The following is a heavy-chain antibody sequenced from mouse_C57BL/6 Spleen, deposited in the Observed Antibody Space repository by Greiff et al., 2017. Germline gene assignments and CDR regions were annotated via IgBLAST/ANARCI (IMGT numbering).Heavy chain of an antibody. Sequence: QVQLQQSGAELAKPGASVKLSCKASGYTFTSYCMHWVKQRPGQGLEWIGYINPSSGYTKYNQKFKDKATLTADKSSSTAYMQLSSLTYEDSAVSYCERSTESATVVPPGFAYWGQGTLVTVSA. CDR3: ERSTESATVVPPGFAY. V-gene: IGHV1-7*01. D-gene: IGHD1-1*01. CDR1: GYTFTSYC. CDR2: INPSSGYT. J-gene: IGHJ3*01.